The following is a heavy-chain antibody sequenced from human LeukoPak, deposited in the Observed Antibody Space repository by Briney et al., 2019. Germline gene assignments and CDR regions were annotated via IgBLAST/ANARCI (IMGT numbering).Heavy chain of an antibody. CDR3: ARDSQPRRYLYYYMDV. Sequence: ASVKVSCKASGYTYVSFGINWVRQAPGQGLEWLGWISPYSGNTNFAQTLQGRLTMTTDPPTNTTYMELASLRSDDTAVYYCARDSQPRRYLYYYMDVWGSGTTVTVSS. V-gene: IGHV1-18*01. CDR1: GYTYVSFG. J-gene: IGHJ6*03. CDR2: ISPYSGNT. D-gene: IGHD1-14*01.